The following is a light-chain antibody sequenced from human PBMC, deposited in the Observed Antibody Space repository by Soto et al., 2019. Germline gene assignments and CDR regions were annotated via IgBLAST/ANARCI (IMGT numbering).Light chain of an antibody. J-gene: IGLJ1*01. CDR3: SSYTSSSTLV. Sequence: QSALTQPASVSGSPGQSITISCTGTSSDVGGYNYVSWYQQHPGKAPKLMIYDVSHRPSGVSNRFSGSKSGNTASLTISRLQAEDDADYYCSSYTSSSTLVFGTGTKVTVL. CDR1: SSDVGGYNY. CDR2: DVS. V-gene: IGLV2-14*01.